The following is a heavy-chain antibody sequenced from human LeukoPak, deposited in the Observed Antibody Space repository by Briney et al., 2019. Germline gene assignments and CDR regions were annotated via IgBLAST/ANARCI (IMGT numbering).Heavy chain of an antibody. D-gene: IGHD6-13*01. J-gene: IGHJ5*02. Sequence: PSETLPLTCTVSGGSISRSSYYWGWIRQPPGKGLEWIGSSYYSGSTYYNPSLKSRVTVSVDTSRNQFSLKLSSVTAADTAVYYCARHTIAAAGTCWFDPWGQGTLVTVSS. CDR3: ARHTIAAAGTCWFDP. CDR1: GGSISRSSYY. V-gene: IGHV4-39*01. CDR2: SYYSGST.